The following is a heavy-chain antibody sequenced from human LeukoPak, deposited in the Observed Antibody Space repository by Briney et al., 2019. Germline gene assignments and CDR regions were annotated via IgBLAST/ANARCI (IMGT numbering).Heavy chain of an antibody. CDR2: TNPNSGGT. J-gene: IGHJ3*02. V-gene: IGHV1-2*02. CDR3: ARAKFDVSGYYYRGFDI. D-gene: IGHD3-22*01. Sequence: ASVKVSCKASGYTFTGYYMHWVRQAPGQGLEWMGWTNPNSGGTNYAQKFQGRVTMSRDNAKKSLYLQMNSLRAEDTAVYYCARAKFDVSGYYYRGFDIWGQGTMVTVSS. CDR1: GYTFTGYY.